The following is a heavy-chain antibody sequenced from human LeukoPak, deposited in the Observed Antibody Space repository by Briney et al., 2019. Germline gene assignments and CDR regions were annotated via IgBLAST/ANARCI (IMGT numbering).Heavy chain of an antibody. CDR2: ISYDGSNK. V-gene: IGHV3-30-3*01. CDR1: GFTFNSYA. J-gene: IGHJ4*02. CDR3: ARPMVYAMSRFDY. D-gene: IGHD2-8*01. Sequence: PGGSLRLSCAASGFTFNSYAMHWLRQAPGKGLEWVAVISYDGSNKYYADSVKGRFTISRDNSKNTLYLQMNSLRAEDTAVYYCARPMVYAMSRFDYWGEGTLVTVSS.